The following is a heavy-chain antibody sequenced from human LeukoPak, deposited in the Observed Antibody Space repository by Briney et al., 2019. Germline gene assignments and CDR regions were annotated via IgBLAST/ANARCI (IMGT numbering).Heavy chain of an antibody. CDR1: GFTVSTNY. D-gene: IGHD3-9*01. V-gene: IGHV3-53*01. Sequence: GGSLRLSCAASGFTVSTNYMSWVRQAPGEGLEWVSVIYSGGRTYYADSVKGRFTISRDNSKNTLYLQMNSLRAEDTAVYYCAWNDILTGFNYWGQGTLVTVSS. J-gene: IGHJ4*02. CDR3: AWNDILTGFNY. CDR2: IYSGGRT.